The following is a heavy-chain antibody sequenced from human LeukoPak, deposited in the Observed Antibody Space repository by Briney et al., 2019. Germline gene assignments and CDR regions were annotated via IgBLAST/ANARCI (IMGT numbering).Heavy chain of an antibody. J-gene: IGHJ4*02. D-gene: IGHD4-23*01. Sequence: SETLSLTCTVSGGSISSSSYYWGWIRQPPGKGLEWIGSIYYSGSTYYNPSLKSRVTISVDTSNNPFSLKVSSGTAADTAVYYCASVFPGDGGNPNFDYWGQGTLVTVSS. CDR3: ASVFPGDGGNPNFDY. V-gene: IGHV4-39*01. CDR1: GGSISSSSYY. CDR2: IYYSGST.